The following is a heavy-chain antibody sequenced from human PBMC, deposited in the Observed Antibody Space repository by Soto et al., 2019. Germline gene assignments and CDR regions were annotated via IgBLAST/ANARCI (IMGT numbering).Heavy chain of an antibody. CDR2: ISGSGGST. J-gene: IGHJ4*02. CDR1: GFTFSSYA. V-gene: IGHV3-23*01. Sequence: EVQLLESGGGLVQPGGSLRLSCAASGFTFSSYAMSWVRQAPGKGLEWVSAISGSGGSTYYADSVKGRFTISRDNSKNTLYLQMNSLRAEDTAVYYYAKDVVGSGSYYNFLGYWGQGTLVTVSS. D-gene: IGHD3-10*01. CDR3: AKDVVGSGSYYNFLGY.